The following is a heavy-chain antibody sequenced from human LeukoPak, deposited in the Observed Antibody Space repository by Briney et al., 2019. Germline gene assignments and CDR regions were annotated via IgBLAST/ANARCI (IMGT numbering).Heavy chain of an antibody. CDR2: IDYSGRT. D-gene: IGHD3-3*01. J-gene: IGHJ3*02. Sequence: SETLSLTCTVSGGSTNYYYWSWIRQPPGKGLEWIGYIDYSGRTKYNPSLKSRVTISVDTSKNQFSLKLSSVTATDTAVYYCARAPPFGVVIIPDAFDIWGQGTMVTVSS. CDR3: ARAPPFGVVIIPDAFDI. CDR1: GGSTNYYY. V-gene: IGHV4-59*12.